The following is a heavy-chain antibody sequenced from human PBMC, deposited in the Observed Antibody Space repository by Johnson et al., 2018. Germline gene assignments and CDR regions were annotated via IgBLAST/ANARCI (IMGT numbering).Heavy chain of an antibody. CDR2: IIPILDIA. V-gene: IGHV1-69*04. J-gene: IGHJ1*01. CDR1: GGTFSSYT. CDR3: AKDKDSQGIVSRMYFQH. Sequence: QVQLVQSGAEVKKPGSSVKVSCKASGGTFSSYTISWVRQAPGQGLEWMGRIIPILDIANYAQTFQGRVTITADKSTSTAYMELSSLRSEDTAVYYCAKDKDSQGIVSRMYFQHWGQGTLVTVSS. D-gene: IGHD3-16*02.